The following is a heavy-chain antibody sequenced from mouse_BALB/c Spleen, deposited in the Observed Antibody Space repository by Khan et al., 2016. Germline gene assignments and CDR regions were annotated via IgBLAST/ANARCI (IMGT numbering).Heavy chain of an antibody. Sequence: EVQLQESGPGLVKPSQSLSLTCTVTGYSITSDYAWNWIRQFPGNRLEWLGYITYSGSTTYHPSLKSRISITRDTSKNQFFLQLNSVTTEDTATYYCANDIYLPAWFAYWGQVTLVTVSA. J-gene: IGHJ3*01. V-gene: IGHV3-2*02. CDR3: ANDIYLPAWFAY. D-gene: IGHD2-3*01. CDR1: GYSITSDYA. CDR2: ITYSGST.